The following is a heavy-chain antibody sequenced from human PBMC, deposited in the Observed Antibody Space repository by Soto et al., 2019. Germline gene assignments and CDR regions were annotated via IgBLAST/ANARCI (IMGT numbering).Heavy chain of an antibody. CDR2: IRSKAYGGTT. Sequence: GGSLRLSCTASGFTVGDYAMSWFRQAPGKGLEWVGFIRSKAYGGTTEYAASVKGRFNISRDDSKSIAYLQMNSLKTEDTAVYYCTSSYYDLWEVWGQGTLVTVSS. V-gene: IGHV3-49*03. D-gene: IGHD3-3*01. CDR3: TSSYYDLWEV. CDR1: GFTVGDYA. J-gene: IGHJ4*02.